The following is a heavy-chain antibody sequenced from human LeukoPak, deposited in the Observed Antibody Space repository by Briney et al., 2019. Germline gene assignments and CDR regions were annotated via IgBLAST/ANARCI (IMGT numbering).Heavy chain of an antibody. V-gene: IGHV3-23*01. CDR2: ISGSGGST. CDR1: GFIFSTYA. Sequence: GGSLRLSCATSGFIFSTYALSWVRQAPGKGLEWASSISGSGGSTYHADSVKGRFTISRDSSKNTLYLQMNSLRAEDTAIYYCARVIRAAPGKGYFDYWGQGPWSPSPQ. CDR3: ARVIRAAPGKGYFDY. D-gene: IGHD6-13*01. J-gene: IGHJ4*03.